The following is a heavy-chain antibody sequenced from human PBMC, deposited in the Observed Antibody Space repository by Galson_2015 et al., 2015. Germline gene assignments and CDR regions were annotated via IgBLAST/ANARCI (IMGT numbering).Heavy chain of an antibody. CDR1: GYSFTSYW. CDR2: IYPGDSDT. Sequence: QSGAEVKKPGESLKISCKGSGYSFTSYWIGWVRQMPGKGLEWMGIIYPGDSDTRYSPSFQGQVTISADKSISTAYLQWSSLKASDTAMYYCASLGLKDSRDCSGGSCYSATFDIWGQGTMVTVSS. J-gene: IGHJ3*02. V-gene: IGHV5-51*01. CDR3: ASLGLKDSRDCSGGSCYSATFDI. D-gene: IGHD2-15*01.